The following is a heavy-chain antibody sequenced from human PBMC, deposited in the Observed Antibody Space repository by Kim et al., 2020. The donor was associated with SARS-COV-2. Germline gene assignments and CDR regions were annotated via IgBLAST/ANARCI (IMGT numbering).Heavy chain of an antibody. CDR1: GFTFSSYA. CDR2: ISYDGSNK. Sequence: GGSLRLSCAASGFTFSSYAMHWVRQAPGKGLEWVAVISYDGSNKYYADSVKGRFTISRDNSKNTLYLQMNSLRAEDTAVYYCARAPYGSGSYYNLSFFDYWGQGTLVTVSS. J-gene: IGHJ4*02. CDR3: ARAPYGSGSYYNLSFFDY. V-gene: IGHV3-30-3*01. D-gene: IGHD3-10*01.